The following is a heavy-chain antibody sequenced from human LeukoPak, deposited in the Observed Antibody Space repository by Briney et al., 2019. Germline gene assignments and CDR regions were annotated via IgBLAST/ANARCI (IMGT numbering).Heavy chain of an antibody. V-gene: IGHV3-23*01. CDR2: ISSSGGST. CDR1: GFTFSSYA. D-gene: IGHD3-22*01. J-gene: IGHJ4*02. Sequence: HTGGSLRLSCAASGFTFSSYAMSWVRQAPGKGLEWVSAISSSGGSTYYADSVKGRFTISRDNSKNTLYLQMNSLRAEDTAVYYCAKRFITMIVVVAKEWGQGTLVTVSS. CDR3: AKRFITMIVVVAKE.